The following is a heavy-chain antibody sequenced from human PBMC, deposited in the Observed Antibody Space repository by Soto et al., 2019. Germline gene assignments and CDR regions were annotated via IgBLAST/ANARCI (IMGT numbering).Heavy chain of an antibody. V-gene: IGHV3-23*01. CDR2: ISGSGGST. D-gene: IGHD2-2*01. CDR1: GFTFSSYA. J-gene: IGHJ4*02. Sequence: EVQLLESGGGWVQPGGSLRLSCAASGFTFSSYAMSWVRQAPGKGLEWVSAISGSGGSTYYADSVKGRFTISRDNSKNTLYLQMNSLRAEDTAVYYCAAGRQLLSHFDYWGQGTLVTVSS. CDR3: AAGRQLLSHFDY.